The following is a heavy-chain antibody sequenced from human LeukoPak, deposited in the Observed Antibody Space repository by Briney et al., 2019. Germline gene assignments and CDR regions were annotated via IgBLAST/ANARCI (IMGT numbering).Heavy chain of an antibody. CDR1: GCTFSGYA. D-gene: IGHD2-2*01. V-gene: IGHV1-69*13. CDR3: ARDRPFQLPAYYYCGMDV. CDR2: IIPIFGKA. Sequence: GASVKVSCKASGCTFSGYAISWVRQAPGQGLEWMGGIIPIFGKANYAQKFQGRVTITADESTSTAYMELSSLRSEDTAVYYCARDRPFQLPAYYYCGMDVWGKGTTVIVSS. J-gene: IGHJ6*04.